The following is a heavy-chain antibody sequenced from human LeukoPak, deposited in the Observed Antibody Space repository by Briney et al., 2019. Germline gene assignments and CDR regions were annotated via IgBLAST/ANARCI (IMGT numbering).Heavy chain of an antibody. V-gene: IGHV3-23*01. D-gene: IGHD3-10*01. Sequence: GGSLRLSCAASGFTFSSYSMNWVRQAPGKGLEWVSRIDSGDGNAYDADSVKGRFIISRDNSKNTLYLQMNSLRAEDTAIYYCAKRREPVAFGEGLDYWGQGTLVTVSS. CDR1: GFTFSSYS. J-gene: IGHJ4*02. CDR2: IDSGDGNA. CDR3: AKRREPVAFGEGLDY.